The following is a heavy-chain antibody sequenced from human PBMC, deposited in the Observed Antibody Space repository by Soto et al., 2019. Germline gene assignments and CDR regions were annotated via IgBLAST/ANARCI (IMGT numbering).Heavy chain of an antibody. Sequence: LRLSGAACAFTLSRYARRWVRQTPGKGLEWVSAISGSGGSTYYADSVKGRFTISRDNSKNTLYLQMNSLRAEDTAVYYCAKAALTIRTSSGWYGSWGQGKLVTVSS. J-gene: IGHJ4*02. CDR2: ISGSGGST. V-gene: IGHV3-23*01. CDR1: AFTLSRYA. CDR3: AKAALTIRTSSGWYGS. D-gene: IGHD6-19*01.